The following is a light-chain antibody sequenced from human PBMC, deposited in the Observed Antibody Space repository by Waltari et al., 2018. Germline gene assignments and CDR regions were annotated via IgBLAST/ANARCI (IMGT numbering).Light chain of an antibody. CDR3: QQYGRSPLT. J-gene: IGKJ4*01. Sequence: EIVLTQSPGTLSLSPGERASLSCRASQSVDGSYLAWYQQKPGQAPRPLISGASSRATGIPDRYSGSGSGTDFTLTMSRLEPEDFAVYYCQQYGRSPLTFGGGTKVEMK. CDR2: GAS. V-gene: IGKV3-20*01. CDR1: QSVDGSY.